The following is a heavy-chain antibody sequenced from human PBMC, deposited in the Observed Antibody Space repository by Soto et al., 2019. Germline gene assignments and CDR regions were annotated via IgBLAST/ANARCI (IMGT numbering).Heavy chain of an antibody. CDR1: GGSISSGGYY. V-gene: IGHV4-31*03. J-gene: IGHJ5*02. D-gene: IGHD2-2*01. CDR3: ARELVVPAATGENWFDP. Sequence: QVQLQESGPGLVKPSQTLSLTCTVSGGSISSGGYYWSWIRQHPGKGLEWIGYIYYSGSTYYNPSLKSRVTISVDTSKNQFSLKLSSVTAADTAVYYCARELVVPAATGENWFDPWGQGTLVTVSS. CDR2: IYYSGST.